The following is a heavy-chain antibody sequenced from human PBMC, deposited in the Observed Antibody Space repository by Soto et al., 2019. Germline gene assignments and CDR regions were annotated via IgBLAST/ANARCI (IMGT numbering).Heavy chain of an antibody. CDR2: IYSGVST. CDR3: ASGWWAHVDY. D-gene: IGHD2-15*01. J-gene: IGHJ4*02. V-gene: IGHV3-66*01. CDR1: GFTVSSNY. Sequence: EVQLVESGGGLVQPGGSLRLSCAASGFTVSSNYMNWVSQAPGKGLEWVSVIYSGVSTYYADSVKGRFTISRDNSKNTLYRQMSILRAEDTAVYYCASGWWAHVDYWCQGTLVTVSS.